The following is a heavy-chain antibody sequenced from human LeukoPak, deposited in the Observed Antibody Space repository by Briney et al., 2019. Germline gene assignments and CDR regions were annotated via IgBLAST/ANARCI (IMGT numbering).Heavy chain of an antibody. Sequence: SETLSLTCTVSGGSISSSSSYWGWIRQPPGKGLEWIGSIYYSGSTYYNPSLKSRVTISVDTSKNQFSLKLSSVTAADTAVYYCASDGQWLPRRNAFDIWGQGTMVTVSS. CDR1: GGSISSSSSY. J-gene: IGHJ3*02. V-gene: IGHV4-39*01. CDR2: IYYSGST. D-gene: IGHD6-19*01. CDR3: ASDGQWLPRRNAFDI.